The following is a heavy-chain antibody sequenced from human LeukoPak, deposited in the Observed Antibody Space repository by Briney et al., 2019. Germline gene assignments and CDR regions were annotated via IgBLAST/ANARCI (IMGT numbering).Heavy chain of an antibody. CDR1: GYTFTDYY. V-gene: IGHV1-69-2*01. J-gene: IGHJ3*02. D-gene: IGHD6-13*01. CDR2: VDPEDGET. CDR3: ATSIKYSSSWYLGAFDI. Sequence: ASVKVTCKVSGYTFTDYYMHWVQQAPGKGLEWMGLVDPEDGETIYAEKFQGRVTITADKSTDTAYMELSSLRSEDTAVYYCATSIKYSSSWYLGAFDIWGQGTMVTVSS.